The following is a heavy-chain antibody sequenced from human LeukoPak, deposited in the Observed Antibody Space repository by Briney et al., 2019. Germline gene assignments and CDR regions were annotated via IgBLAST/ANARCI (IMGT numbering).Heavy chain of an antibody. CDR3: ASSSGRPPYYFDY. CDR2: IYPGDSDT. D-gene: IGHD6-19*01. J-gene: IGHJ4*02. V-gene: IGHV5-51*01. Sequence: GESLKISCKGSGYTFTTYWIGWVRQMPGKGLEWMGIIYPGDSDTRYSPSFQGQVTISADKSISTAYLQWSSLKASDTAMYYCASSSGRPPYYFDYWGQGTLVTVSS. CDR1: GYTFTTYW.